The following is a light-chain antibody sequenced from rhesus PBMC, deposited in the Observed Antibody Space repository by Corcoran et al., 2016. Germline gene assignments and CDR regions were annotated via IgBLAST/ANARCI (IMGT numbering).Light chain of an antibody. CDR2: GVS. CDR3: CSYTTSSTSV. J-gene: IGLJ6*01. CDR1: SSDIGGYNY. Sequence: QSAPTQPPSVSGSPGQSVTVSCTGTSSDIGGYNYVSWYQQHPGKAPKLMIYGVSNRPSGVSDRFSGSKSGNTASLTISGLQAEDEADYYWCSYTTSSTSVFGSGTKLTVL. V-gene: IGLV2S7*01.